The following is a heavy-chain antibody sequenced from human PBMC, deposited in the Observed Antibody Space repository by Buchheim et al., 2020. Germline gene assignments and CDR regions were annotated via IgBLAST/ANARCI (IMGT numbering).Heavy chain of an antibody. CDR1: GGSISSSSYY. V-gene: IGHV4-39*01. CDR2: IYYSGST. D-gene: IGHD6-19*01. Sequence: QLQLQESGPGLVKPSETLSLTCTVSGGSISSSSYYWGWIRQPPGKGLEWIGSIYYSGSTYYNPSLKSRVTISVDTSKNQFSLKLSSVTAADTAVYYCATGGAVAESGPAYYGMDVWGQGTT. J-gene: IGHJ6*02. CDR3: ATGGAVAESGPAYYGMDV.